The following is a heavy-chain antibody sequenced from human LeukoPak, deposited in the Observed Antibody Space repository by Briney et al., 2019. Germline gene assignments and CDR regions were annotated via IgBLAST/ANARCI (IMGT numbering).Heavy chain of an antibody. CDR2: INPSGGST. CDR3: ARDSSGWYGIDY. J-gene: IGHJ4*02. Sequence: ASVKDSCKASGYTFTSYYMHWVRQAPGQGLEWMGIINPSGGSTSYAQKFQGRVTMTRDTSTSTVYMELSSLRSEDTAVYYCARDSSGWYGIDYWGQGTLVTVSS. V-gene: IGHV1-46*01. CDR1: GYTFTSYY. D-gene: IGHD6-19*01.